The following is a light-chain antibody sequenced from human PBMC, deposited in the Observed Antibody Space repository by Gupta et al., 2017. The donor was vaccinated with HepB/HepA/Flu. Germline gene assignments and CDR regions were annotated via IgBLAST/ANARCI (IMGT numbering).Light chain of an antibody. V-gene: IGLV4-69*01. CDR2: LNSDGSH. CDR3: QTWGTGPFWV. CDR1: SGHSSYA. J-gene: IGLJ1*01. Sequence: QLVLPQSPSASASLGASVKLTCTLSSGHSSYAIAWHQQQPEKGPRYLMKLNSDGSHSKGDGIPDRFSGSSSGAERYLTISSLQSEDEADYYCQTWGTGPFWVFGTGTKVTVL.